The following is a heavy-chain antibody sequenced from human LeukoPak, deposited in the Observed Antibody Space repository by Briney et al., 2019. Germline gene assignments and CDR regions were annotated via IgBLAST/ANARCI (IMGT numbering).Heavy chain of an antibody. CDR2: ISPNSGGT. CDR3: ARDRGYSYGYLGVYDY. Sequence: ASVKVSCKASGYTFTGYYMHWVRQAPGQGFEWMGWISPNSGGTIYAQKFQGRVTMTRDTSISTAYMELSRLRSDDTAVYYCARDRGYSYGYLGVYDYWGQGTLVTVSS. D-gene: IGHD5-18*01. CDR1: GYTFTGYY. V-gene: IGHV1-2*02. J-gene: IGHJ4*02.